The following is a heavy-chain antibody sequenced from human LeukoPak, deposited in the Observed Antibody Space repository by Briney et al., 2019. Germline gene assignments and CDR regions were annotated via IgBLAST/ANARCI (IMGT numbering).Heavy chain of an antibody. D-gene: IGHD2-2*01. CDR1: GGSLSSYY. Sequence: SETLSLTCTVSGGSLSSYYWSWIRQPPGKGLEWIGYIYYSGSTNYNPPLKSRVTISVHTSKNQFSRKLSSVTAADTAVYYCARDSPHCYGGDDAFDIWGQGTMVTVSS. J-gene: IGHJ3*02. CDR3: ARDSPHCYGGDDAFDI. CDR2: IYYSGST. V-gene: IGHV4-59*01.